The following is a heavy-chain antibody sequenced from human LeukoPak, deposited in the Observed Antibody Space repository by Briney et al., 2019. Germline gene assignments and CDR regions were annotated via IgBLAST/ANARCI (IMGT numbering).Heavy chain of an antibody. D-gene: IGHD5/OR15-5a*01. J-gene: IGHJ2*01. V-gene: IGHV4-34*01. CDR2: INYSGST. Sequence: SETLSLTCAVYGDSFSGYYWSWIRQSPEKGLEWIGEINYSGSTNYNPSLRSRVTISEATSKNQFSLKLTSVTAADTAVYYCARRREASSTYWYFDLWGRGTQVTVSS. CDR1: GDSFSGYY. CDR3: ARRREASSTYWYFDL.